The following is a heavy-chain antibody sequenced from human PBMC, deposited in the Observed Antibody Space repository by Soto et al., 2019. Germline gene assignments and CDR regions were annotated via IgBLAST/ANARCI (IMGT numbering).Heavy chain of an antibody. V-gene: IGHV1-69*12. D-gene: IGHD3-3*01. CDR3: ARVRVRFLEWLGSEG. CDR2: IIPIVGTA. Sequence: QVQLVQSGAEVKKPGSSVKVSCKASGGTFSSYAISWVRQAPGQGLEWMGGIIPIVGTANYAQKFQGRGTITADESTSTAYMELSSLRSEDTAVYYCARVRVRFLEWLGSEGWGQGTLVTVSS. J-gene: IGHJ4*02. CDR1: GGTFSSYA.